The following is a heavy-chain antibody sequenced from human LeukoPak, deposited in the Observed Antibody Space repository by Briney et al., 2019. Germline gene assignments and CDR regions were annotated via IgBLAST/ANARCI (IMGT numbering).Heavy chain of an antibody. CDR1: GFTFSNYY. Sequence: GGSLRLSCAASGFTFSNYYMHWIRQAPGKGLEWVSYISSSGSTIYYADSVKGRFTISRDNAKNSLYLQMNSLRAEDTAVYYCATGDSVREGGYYFVYWGQGTLVTVSS. V-gene: IGHV3-11*01. D-gene: IGHD3-22*01. CDR3: ATGDSVREGGYYFVY. J-gene: IGHJ4*02. CDR2: ISSSGSTI.